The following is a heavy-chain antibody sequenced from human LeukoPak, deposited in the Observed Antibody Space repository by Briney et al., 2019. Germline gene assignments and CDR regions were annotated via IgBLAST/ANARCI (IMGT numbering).Heavy chain of an antibody. J-gene: IGHJ4*02. CDR2: IYYSGST. V-gene: IGHV4-61*08. Sequence: SQTLSLTCAVSGGSISSGGYSWSWIRQPPGKGLEWIGYIYYSGSTNYNPSLKSRVTISVDTSKNQFSLKLSSVTAADTAVYYCARHPGILTGLDYWGQGTLVTVSS. CDR1: GGSISSGGYS. D-gene: IGHD3-9*01. CDR3: ARHPGILTGLDY.